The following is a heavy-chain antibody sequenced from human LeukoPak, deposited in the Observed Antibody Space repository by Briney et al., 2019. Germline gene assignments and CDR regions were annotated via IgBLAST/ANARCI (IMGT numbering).Heavy chain of an antibody. Sequence: KGGESLKISCQGSGYRFNYWIGWVRQMPGKGLEWMGVIYPGDSDTRYSPSFQGQVTISADKSISTAYLQWSSLKASDTAMYYCARGFPDSTGYYPYFDYWGQGTLVTVSS. D-gene: IGHD3-22*01. CDR2: IYPGDSDT. J-gene: IGHJ4*02. CDR1: GYRFNYW. V-gene: IGHV5-51*01. CDR3: ARGFPDSTGYYPYFDY.